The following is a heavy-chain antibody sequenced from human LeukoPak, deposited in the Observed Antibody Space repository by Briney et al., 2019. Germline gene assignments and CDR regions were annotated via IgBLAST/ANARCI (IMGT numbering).Heavy chain of an antibody. CDR1: GFTISGNW. D-gene: IGHD5-24*01. Sequence: GGSLRLSCEASGFTISGNWLSWVRQAPGKGLEWVANINPDGSQKYYVDSVKGRFTISRDNTKSSLYLQMNSLGAEDTAAYYCARLLGMAPTFDYWGQGTLVTVSS. CDR3: ARLLGMAPTFDY. V-gene: IGHV3-7*01. J-gene: IGHJ4*02. CDR2: INPDGSQK.